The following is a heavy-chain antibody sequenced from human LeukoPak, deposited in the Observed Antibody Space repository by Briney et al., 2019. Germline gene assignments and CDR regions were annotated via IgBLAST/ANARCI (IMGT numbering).Heavy chain of an antibody. D-gene: IGHD6-13*01. CDR3: ARGVAAAWHWFDP. Sequence: SETLSLTCAVYGGSFSGYYWSWIRQPPGKGLEWIGEINHSGSTNYNPSLTSRVTISVDTSKNQFSLKLSSVTAADTAVYYCARGVAAAWHWFDPWGQGTLVTVAS. V-gene: IGHV4-34*01. CDR2: INHSGST. J-gene: IGHJ5*02. CDR1: GGSFSGYY.